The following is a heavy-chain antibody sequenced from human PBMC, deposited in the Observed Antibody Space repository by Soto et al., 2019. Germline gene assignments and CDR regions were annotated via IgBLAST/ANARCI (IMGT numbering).Heavy chain of an antibody. CDR2: ISSSGSTI. D-gene: IGHD1-1*01. Sequence: VGSLRLSCAASGFTFGDYYISWIRQAPREVREWVSYISSSGSTIYYAESVKGRFTISRDNAKNSLYLQMNSLRAEDTAVYYCARGGPERRVWAFDIWGQGTMVTVSS. CDR3: ARGGPERRVWAFDI. V-gene: IGHV3-11*01. J-gene: IGHJ3*02. CDR1: GFTFGDYY.